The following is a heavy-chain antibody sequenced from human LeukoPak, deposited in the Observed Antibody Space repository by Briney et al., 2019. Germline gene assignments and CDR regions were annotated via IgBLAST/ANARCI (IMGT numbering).Heavy chain of an antibody. CDR1: GASISSYS. V-gene: IGHV4-4*07. Sequence: SETLSLTCTVSGASISSYSWSWIRQPAGKGLEWIGRIYTSGTTNYNPSLKSRVTMSVDTSKNQFSLKLSSVTAADTAVCYCARGPYCGGDCYFGYWGQGTLVTVSS. CDR2: IYTSGTT. CDR3: ARGPYCGGDCYFGY. J-gene: IGHJ4*02. D-gene: IGHD2-21*01.